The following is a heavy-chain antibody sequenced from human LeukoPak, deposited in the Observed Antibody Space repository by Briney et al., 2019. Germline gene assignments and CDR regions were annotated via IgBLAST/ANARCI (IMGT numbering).Heavy chain of an antibody. V-gene: IGHV3-30*18. CDR2: ISYDGSNK. CDR3: AKEYASGWVDY. D-gene: IGHD6-19*01. J-gene: IGHJ4*02. Sequence: GGSLRLSCAASGFTFSNYWMHWVRQAPGKGLEWVAVISYDGSNKYYADSVKGRFTISRDNSKNTLYLQMNSLGAEDTAVYYCAKEYASGWVDYWGQGTLVTVSS. CDR1: GFTFSNYW.